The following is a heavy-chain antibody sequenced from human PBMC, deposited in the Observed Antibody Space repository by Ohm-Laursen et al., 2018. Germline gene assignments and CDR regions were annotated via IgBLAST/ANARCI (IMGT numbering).Heavy chain of an antibody. J-gene: IGHJ4*02. CDR2: IYYDGSNK. D-gene: IGHD3-22*01. CDR3: ARGAAADTSGYYFSPDY. CDR1: GFAFNTYA. Sequence: SLRLSCTASGFAFNTYAMHWVRQAPGKGLEWVAMIYYDGSNKYYADSVEGRFTISRDKFKNTLDLQMHGLRVEDTAVYYCARGAAADTSGYYFSPDYWGQGTLVTVSS. V-gene: IGHV3-33*01.